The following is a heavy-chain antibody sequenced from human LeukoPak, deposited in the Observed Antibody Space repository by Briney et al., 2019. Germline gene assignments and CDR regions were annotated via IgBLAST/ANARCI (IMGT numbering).Heavy chain of an antibody. Sequence: SETLSLTCTVSGGSISSYYWSWIRQTPGKGLEWIGYIYYSGSTNYNPSLKSRVTISVDTSKNQFSLKLSSVTAADTAVYYCARYSPSMGVFDYWGQGTLVTVSS. J-gene: IGHJ4*02. V-gene: IGHV4-59*01. D-gene: IGHD2-21*01. CDR3: ARYSPSMGVFDY. CDR1: GGSISSYY. CDR2: IYYSGST.